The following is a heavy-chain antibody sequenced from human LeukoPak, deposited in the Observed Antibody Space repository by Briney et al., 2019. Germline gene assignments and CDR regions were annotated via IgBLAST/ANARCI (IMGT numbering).Heavy chain of an antibody. V-gene: IGHV4-59*01. CDR1: GGSISSYY. CDR3: ARDSMVRGGGYYFYGMDV. Sequence: SETLSLTCTVSGGSISSYYWSWIRQPPGKGLEWIGYIYYSGSTNYNPSLKSRVTISVDTSKNQLSLKLSSVTAADTAVYYCARDSMVRGGGYYFYGMDVWGQGTAVTVSS. CDR2: IYYSGST. J-gene: IGHJ6*02. D-gene: IGHD3-10*01.